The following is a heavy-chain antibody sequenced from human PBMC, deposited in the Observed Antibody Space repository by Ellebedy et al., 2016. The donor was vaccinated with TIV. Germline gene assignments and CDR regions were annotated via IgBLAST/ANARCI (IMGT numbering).Heavy chain of an antibody. D-gene: IGHD3-3*01. CDR2: IDPSDSYT. J-gene: IGHJ6*02. CDR1: GYSFTSYW. V-gene: IGHV5-10-1*04. CDR3: ARRGAGFWSGYPNGVDV. Sequence: GESLKISCKGSGYSFTSYWIGWVRQMPGKGLEWMGRIDPSDSYTNYSPSFQGQVTISADKSISTAYLQWSSLKASDTAMYYCARRGAGFWSGYPNGVDVWGQGTTVTVSS.